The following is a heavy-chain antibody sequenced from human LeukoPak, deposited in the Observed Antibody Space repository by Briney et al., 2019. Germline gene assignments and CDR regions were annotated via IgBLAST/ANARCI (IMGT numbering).Heavy chain of an antibody. D-gene: IGHD3-22*01. CDR3: AGLSHYYDSSGYYYYFDY. J-gene: IGHJ4*02. Sequence: GESLKISCKGSGYSFTSYWIGWVRQMPGKGLEWMGIIYPGDSDTRYSPSFQGQVTISADKSISTAYLQWSSLKASDTAMYYCAGLSHYYDSSGYYYYFDYWGQGTLVTVSS. CDR2: IYPGDSDT. CDR1: GYSFTSYW. V-gene: IGHV5-51*01.